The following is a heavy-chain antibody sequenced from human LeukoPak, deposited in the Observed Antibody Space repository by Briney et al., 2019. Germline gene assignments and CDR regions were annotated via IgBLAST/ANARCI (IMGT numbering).Heavy chain of an antibody. CDR2: ISYDGGGT. V-gene: IGHV3-74*01. D-gene: IGHD1-26*01. J-gene: IGHJ4*02. CDR1: GSTFSDYG. Sequence: SGGSLRLSCAASGSTFSDYGMHWVRQTPGKGLVWVSRISYDGGGTNYAESVKGRFSISRDNAKNTLYLQMNSLRAEDTAVYYCGRDLGGRSGYWGQGTLVTVSS. CDR3: GRDLGGRSGY.